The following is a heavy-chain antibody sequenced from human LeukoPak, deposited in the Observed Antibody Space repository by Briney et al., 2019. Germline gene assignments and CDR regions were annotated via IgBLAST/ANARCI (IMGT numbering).Heavy chain of an antibody. Sequence: GGALRLSCAASVFTFITYGMHWVRQAPGRGVEWVAVISYGGNTKYYADSVKGRFTISRDNSKNTLYLQMNSLRAEDTAVYYCAKDLTSIAAATFDYWGQGTLVTVSS. CDR1: VFTFITYG. J-gene: IGHJ4*02. V-gene: IGHV3-30*18. CDR3: AKDLTSIAAATFDY. D-gene: IGHD6-13*01. CDR2: ISYGGNTK.